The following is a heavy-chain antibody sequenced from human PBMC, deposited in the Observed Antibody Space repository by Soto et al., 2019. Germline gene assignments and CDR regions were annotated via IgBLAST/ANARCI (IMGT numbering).Heavy chain of an antibody. CDR3: ARSGGYGSGCYYNPTGYYVNDF. CDR1: GGTFSIYA. CDR2: IIPIFGTA. D-gene: IGHD3-10*01. V-gene: IGHV1-69*13. Sequence: SVKVSCKASGGTFSIYAISWVLQAPGQGLEWMGGIIPIFGTANYAQKFQGRVTITADESTSTAYMELSSLRSEDTAVYYCARSGGYGSGCYYNPTGYYVNDFCGQGTSVTGSS. J-gene: IGHJ6*02.